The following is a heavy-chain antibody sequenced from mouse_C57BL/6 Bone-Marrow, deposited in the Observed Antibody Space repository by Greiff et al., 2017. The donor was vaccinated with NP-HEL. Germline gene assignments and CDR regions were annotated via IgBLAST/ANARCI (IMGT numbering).Heavy chain of an antibody. CDR2: IDPSDSYT. D-gene: IGHD3-2*02. Sequence: QVQLQQSGAELVRPGTSVKLSCKASGYTFTSYWMHWVKQRPGQGLEWIGVIDPSDSYTNYNQKFKGKATLTVDTSSSTAYMQLSSLTSEDSAVYYCARERLYAMDYWGQGTSVTVSS. CDR1: GYTFTSYW. V-gene: IGHV1-59*01. CDR3: ARERLYAMDY. J-gene: IGHJ4*01.